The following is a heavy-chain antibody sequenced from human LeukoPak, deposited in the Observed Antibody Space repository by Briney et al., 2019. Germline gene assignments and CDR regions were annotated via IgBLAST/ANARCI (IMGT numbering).Heavy chain of an antibody. CDR1: GGSINTYY. J-gene: IGHJ4*02. V-gene: IGHV4-59*01. CDR3: ARSIFGVVSFDS. D-gene: IGHD3-3*01. Sequence: SETLSLTCTVSGGSINTYYWSWIRQPPGKGMEWIAYVYQTGHTNYNPSFTSRATISIDTSKNQFSLKLSSVSAADTAVYYCARSIFGVVSFDSWGQGTLVTVSS. CDR2: VYQTGHT.